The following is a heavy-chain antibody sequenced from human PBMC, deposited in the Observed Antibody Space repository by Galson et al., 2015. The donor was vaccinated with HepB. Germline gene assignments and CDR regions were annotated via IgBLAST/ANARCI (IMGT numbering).Heavy chain of an antibody. Sequence: SLRLSCAASGFTFSTYGMNWARQAPGQGLEWVALISNDGSSQTYGDSLKGRFTISRDNSKNTLYLQINSLRADDTAVYYCAKDRYYGYGGSLPQLEYWGQGTLVTVSS. CDR2: ISNDGSSQ. D-gene: IGHD3-10*01. CDR1: GFTFSTYG. J-gene: IGHJ4*02. V-gene: IGHV3-30*18. CDR3: AKDRYYGYGGSLPQLEY.